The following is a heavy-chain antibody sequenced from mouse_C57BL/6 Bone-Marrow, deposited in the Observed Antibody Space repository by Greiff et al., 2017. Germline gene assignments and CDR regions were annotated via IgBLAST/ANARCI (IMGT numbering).Heavy chain of an antibody. CDR3: ARGGGSSYGFAY. D-gene: IGHD1-1*01. CDR2: INYDGSST. J-gene: IGHJ3*01. Sequence: EVQRVESEGGLVQPGSSMKLSCTASGFTFSDYYMAWVRQVPEKGLEWVANINYDGSSTYYLDSLKSRFIISRDNAKNILYLQMSRLKSEDTATYYCARGGGSSYGFAYWGQGTLVTVSA. V-gene: IGHV5-16*01. CDR1: GFTFSDYY.